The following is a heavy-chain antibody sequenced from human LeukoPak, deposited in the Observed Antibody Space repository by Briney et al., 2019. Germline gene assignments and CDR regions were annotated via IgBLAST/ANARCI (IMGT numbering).Heavy chain of an antibody. D-gene: IGHD6-13*01. J-gene: IGHJ4*02. Sequence: GGSLRLSCAASGFTFSSYGMHWVRQAPGKGLEWVAVISYDGSNKYYADSVKGRFTISRDNSKNTLYLQMNSLRAEDTAVYYCAKAFGLAHYSSSWLDFDYRGQGTLVTVSS. V-gene: IGHV3-30*18. CDR3: AKAFGLAHYSSSWLDFDY. CDR1: GFTFSSYG. CDR2: ISYDGSNK.